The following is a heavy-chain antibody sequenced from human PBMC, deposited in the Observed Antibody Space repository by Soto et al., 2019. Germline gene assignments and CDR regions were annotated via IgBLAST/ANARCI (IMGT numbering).Heavy chain of an antibody. CDR2: IIPIFGTA. V-gene: IGHV1-69*01. J-gene: IGHJ4*02. D-gene: IGHD6-19*01. Sequence: QVQLVPSGAEVKNPGSSVKVSCKASGGTFSSYAISWVRQAPGQGLEWMGGIIPIFGTANYAQKFQGRVTITADESTSTAYMELSSLRSEDTAVYYCASARTAEGSGWYLMDYWGQGTLVTVSS. CDR3: ASARTAEGSGWYLMDY. CDR1: GGTFSSYA.